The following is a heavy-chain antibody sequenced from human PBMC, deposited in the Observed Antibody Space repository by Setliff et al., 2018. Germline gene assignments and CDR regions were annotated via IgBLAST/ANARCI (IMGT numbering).Heavy chain of an antibody. V-gene: IGHV4-30-4*08. Sequence: TSETLSLTCTVSGDSISSGDYFWSWIRQPPGKGLEWIAYIYHSGSAYYNTSLKSRVTMSVDTSKNQFSLHLTSVTAADTAVYYCAREVGTSTSSDAFDVWGQGMMVTVSS. CDR1: GDSISSGDYF. D-gene: IGHD1-26*01. CDR3: AREVGTSTSSDAFDV. J-gene: IGHJ3*01. CDR2: IYHSGSA.